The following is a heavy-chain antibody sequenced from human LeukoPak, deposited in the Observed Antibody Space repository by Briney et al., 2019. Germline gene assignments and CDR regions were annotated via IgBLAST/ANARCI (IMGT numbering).Heavy chain of an antibody. CDR1: GGAFSSYA. J-gene: IGHJ4*02. D-gene: IGHD3-22*01. V-gene: IGHV1-69*13. CDR3: ARTRRSYYDSSGYYYYFDY. Sequence: SVKVSCKASGGAFSSYAISWVRQAPGQGLEWMGGIIPIFGTANYAQKFQGRVTITADESTSTAYMELSSLRSEDTAVYYCARTRRSYYDSSGYYYYFDYWGQGTLVTVSS. CDR2: IIPIFGTA.